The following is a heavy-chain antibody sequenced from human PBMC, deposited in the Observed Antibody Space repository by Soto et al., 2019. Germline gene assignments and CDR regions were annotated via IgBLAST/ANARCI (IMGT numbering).Heavy chain of an antibody. CDR2: IKSKTDGGTT. D-gene: IGHD2-2*01. Sequence: LRLSCAASGFTVSNAWMSWVRQAPGKGLEWVGRIKSKTDGGTTEYDAPVKGRFTISRDDSKNTLYLQMNSLKTEDTAVYYCGSLVPAAIDYWGQGTLVTVSS. CDR3: GSLVPAAIDY. V-gene: IGHV3-15*01. CDR1: GFTVSNAW. J-gene: IGHJ4*02.